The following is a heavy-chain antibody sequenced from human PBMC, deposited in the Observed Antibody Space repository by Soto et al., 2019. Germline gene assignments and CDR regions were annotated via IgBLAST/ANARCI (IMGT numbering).Heavy chain of an antibody. D-gene: IGHD2-21*02. Sequence: QVQLVESGGGVVQPXXSLRLSCAASGFTFSSYGMHWVRQAPGKGLEWVAVISYDGSNKYYADSVKGRFTISRDNSKNTLYLQMNSLRAEDTAVYYCAKDSTVVVTAIGSWYFDLWGRGTLVTVSS. CDR3: AKDSTVVVTAIGSWYFDL. CDR1: GFTFSSYG. J-gene: IGHJ2*01. V-gene: IGHV3-30*18. CDR2: ISYDGSNK.